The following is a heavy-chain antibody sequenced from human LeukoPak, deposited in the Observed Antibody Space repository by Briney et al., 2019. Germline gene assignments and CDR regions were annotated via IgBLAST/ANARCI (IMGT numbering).Heavy chain of an antibody. V-gene: IGHV3-11*05. CDR3: AREPYDSSGSIDY. J-gene: IGHJ4*02. CDR1: GFTFSDYY. D-gene: IGHD3-22*01. CDR2: ISSSSSYT. Sequence: GGSLRLSCAASGFTFSDYYMSWIRQAPGKGLEWVSYISSSSSYTNYADSVKGRFTISRDNAKNSLYLQMNSLRAEDTAVYYCAREPYDSSGSIDYWGQGTLVTVSS.